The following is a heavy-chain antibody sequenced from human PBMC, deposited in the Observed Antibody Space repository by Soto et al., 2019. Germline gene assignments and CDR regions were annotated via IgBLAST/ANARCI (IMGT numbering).Heavy chain of an antibody. J-gene: IGHJ6*02. CDR2: INPSGGST. Sequence: GASVKVSCKASGYTFTSYYRHWVRQAPGQGLEWMGIINPSGGSTIYAQKFQGRVTMTRETSTSTVYTEPSSLRSEDTAVYYCARDHWDIALMVHAHTRMDVWG. V-gene: IGHV1-46*01. CDR3: ARDHWDIALMVHAHTRMDV. D-gene: IGHD2-8*01. CDR1: GYTFTSYY.